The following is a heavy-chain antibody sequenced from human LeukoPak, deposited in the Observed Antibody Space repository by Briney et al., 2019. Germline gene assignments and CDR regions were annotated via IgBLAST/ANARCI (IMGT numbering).Heavy chain of an antibody. D-gene: IGHD1-26*01. V-gene: IGHV3-7*01. CDR2: IKEDGSEQ. Sequence: GGSLRLSCTASGFTFSRHWISWVRQTPGKGLEWVANIKEDGSEQYYVDSVKGRFTMSRDNAKSSLYLQMNSLRAEDTAVYYCAKDRTVGASYWYSDLWGRGTLVTVSS. CDR3: AKDRTVGASYWYSDL. J-gene: IGHJ2*01. CDR1: GFTFSRHW.